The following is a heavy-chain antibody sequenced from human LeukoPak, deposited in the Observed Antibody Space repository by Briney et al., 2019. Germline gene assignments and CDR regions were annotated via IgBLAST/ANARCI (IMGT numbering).Heavy chain of an antibody. CDR3: AITGDRLKDDILAASRHAFDI. CDR1: ENTFTNYY. CDR2: INPNGDRT. D-gene: IGHD3-9*01. J-gene: IGHJ3*02. V-gene: IGHV1-46*01. Sequence: ASVKVSCKASENTFTNYYMHWVRQAPGQGLEWLGIINPNGDRTNYAQTFQGRVTITADKSTSTAYMELSSLRSEDTAVYYCAITGDRLKDDILAASRHAFDIWGQGTMVTVSS.